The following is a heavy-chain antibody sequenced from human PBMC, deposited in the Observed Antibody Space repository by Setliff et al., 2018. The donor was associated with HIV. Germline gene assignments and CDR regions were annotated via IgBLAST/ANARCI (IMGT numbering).Heavy chain of an antibody. CDR3: ARGLGVRHGPHCYMDV. D-gene: IGHD3-16*01. J-gene: IGHJ6*03. Sequence: ASVKVSCKASGYTFTSYAMNWVRQAPGQGLEWMGWINPNPGNPTYAQGFTGRFVFSLDTSVSTAYLQISSLKAEDTAVYYCARGLGVRHGPHCYMDVWGKGTTVTVSS. V-gene: IGHV7-4-1*02. CDR1: GYTFTSYA. CDR2: INPNPGNP.